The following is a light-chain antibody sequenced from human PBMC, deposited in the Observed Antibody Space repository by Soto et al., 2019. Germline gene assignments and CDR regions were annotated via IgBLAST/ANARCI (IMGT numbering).Light chain of an antibody. V-gene: IGLV2-14*01. CDR2: EVT. Sequence: QSALTQPASVSGSPGQSITISCTGTSSDVVTYNYVSWYQQHPGKAPKVMIYEVTYRPSGVSNRFSGSKSGNTASLTISGLQAEDEAEYYCSSYTGSSTLYVFGTGTKVTVL. CDR3: SSYTGSSTLYV. CDR1: SSDVVTYNY. J-gene: IGLJ1*01.